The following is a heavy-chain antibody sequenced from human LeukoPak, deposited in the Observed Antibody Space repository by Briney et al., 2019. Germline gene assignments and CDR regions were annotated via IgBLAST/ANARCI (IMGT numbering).Heavy chain of an antibody. CDR3: ARGGLKVDY. Sequence: SETLSLTCTVSGGSISSHYWSWLRQPPGKGLEWIGYIYYSGSTNYNPSLKSRVTISVDTSKNQFSLKLSSVTAADTAVYYCARGGLKVDYWGQGTLVTVSS. CDR1: GGSISSHY. J-gene: IGHJ4*02. CDR2: IYYSGST. V-gene: IGHV4-59*11. D-gene: IGHD6-25*01.